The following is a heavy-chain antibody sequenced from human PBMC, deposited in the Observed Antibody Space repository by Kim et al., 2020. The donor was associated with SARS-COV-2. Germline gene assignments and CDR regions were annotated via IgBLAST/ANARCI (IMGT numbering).Heavy chain of an antibody. CDR3: ARQRGYCSGGSCYSHRFDY. Sequence: SETLSLTCTVSGGSISSSSYYWGWIRQPPGKGLEWIGSIYYSGSTYYNPSLKSRVTISVDTSKNQFSLKLSSVTAADTAVYYCARQRGYCSGGSCYSHRFDYWGQGTLVTVSS. D-gene: IGHD2-15*01. CDR2: IYYSGST. J-gene: IGHJ4*02. V-gene: IGHV4-39*01. CDR1: GGSISSSSYY.